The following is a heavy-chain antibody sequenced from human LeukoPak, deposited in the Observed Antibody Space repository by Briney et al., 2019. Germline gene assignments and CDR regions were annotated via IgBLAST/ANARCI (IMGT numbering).Heavy chain of an antibody. CDR1: RFTFSSYA. CDR3: ARGYCSGGSCYFDY. CDR2: ISDGGGST. V-gene: IGHV3-23*01. Sequence: GGSLRLSCAASRFTFSSYAMSWVRQAPGKGLEWVSTISDGGGSTYYADSVKGRFTISRDNAKNSLYLQMNSLRAEDTAVYYCARGYCSGGSCYFDYWGQGTLVTVSS. D-gene: IGHD2-15*01. J-gene: IGHJ4*02.